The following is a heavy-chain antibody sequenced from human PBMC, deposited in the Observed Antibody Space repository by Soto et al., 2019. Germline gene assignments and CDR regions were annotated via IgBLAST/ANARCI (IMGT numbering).Heavy chain of an antibody. CDR2: IHRSGST. D-gene: IGHD3-16*01. CDR3: ARWKYSYADLPGDWFDS. J-gene: IGHJ5*01. Sequence: QVQLQESGPGLVRPSETLSLTCTVSGASLTSGSYYWSWVRQPPGKGLEWIAYIHRSGSTNYNHSLKRRATISVDTSKNQFSLRLTSVTPADTAMYYCARWKYSYADLPGDWFDSWGQGTLVTVSS. V-gene: IGHV4-61*01. CDR1: GASLTSGSYY.